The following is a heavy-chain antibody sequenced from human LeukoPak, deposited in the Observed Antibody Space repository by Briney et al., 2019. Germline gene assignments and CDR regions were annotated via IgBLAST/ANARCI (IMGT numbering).Heavy chain of an antibody. Sequence: GGSLRLSCAASGLTFSSYAMSWVRQAPGKGLEWVSVIYGGGSTYYADSVKGRFTMSRDNSKNTLYLQMNSLRAEDTAVYYCASSSSWYSGLDYWGQGTLVTVSS. V-gene: IGHV3-53*01. CDR3: ASSSSWYSGLDY. D-gene: IGHD6-13*01. CDR1: GLTFSSYA. J-gene: IGHJ4*02. CDR2: IYGGGST.